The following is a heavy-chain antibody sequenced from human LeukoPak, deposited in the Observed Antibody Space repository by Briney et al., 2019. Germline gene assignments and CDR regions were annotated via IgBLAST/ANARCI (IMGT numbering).Heavy chain of an antibody. CDR1: GGSISSGGYY. J-gene: IGHJ4*02. CDR2: IYYSGST. D-gene: IGHD3-10*01. CDR3: ARYLSGSYYFDY. V-gene: IGHV4-61*08. Sequence: SETLSLTCTVSGGSISSGGYYWSWIRQPPGKGLEWIRYIYYSGSTNYNPSLKSRVTISVDTSKNQFSLKLSSVTAADTAVYYCARYLSGSYYFDYWGQGTLVTVSS.